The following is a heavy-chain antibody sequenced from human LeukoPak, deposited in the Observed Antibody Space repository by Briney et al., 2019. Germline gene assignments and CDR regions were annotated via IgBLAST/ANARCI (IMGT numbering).Heavy chain of an antibody. CDR2: ISYDGSDK. J-gene: IGHJ2*01. CDR3: ARESGSYSGWYFDL. CDR1: GFTISTYG. Sequence: GGSLRLSCAASGFTISTYGMHWVRQAPGKGLEWVALISYDGSDKYYADSVKGRFTISRDNSKNTLYLQMNSLRAEDTAVYYCARESGSYSGWYFDLWGRGTLVTVSS. V-gene: IGHV3-30*03. D-gene: IGHD1-26*01.